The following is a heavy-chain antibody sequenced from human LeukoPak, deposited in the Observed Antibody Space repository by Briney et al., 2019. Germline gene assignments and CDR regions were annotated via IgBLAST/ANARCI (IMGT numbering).Heavy chain of an antibody. D-gene: IGHD3-22*01. V-gene: IGHV4-59*01. CDR3: ARGNYYDSSTYYRAFDI. CDR1: GGSISSYY. J-gene: IGHJ3*02. Sequence: PSETLSLTCTVSGGSISSYYWSWIRQPPGKGLGWIGYIYYSGSTNYNPSLKSRVTISVDTSKNQFSLRLTSVTAADTAVYYCARGNYYDSSTYYRAFDIWGQGTMVTVSS. CDR2: IYYSGST.